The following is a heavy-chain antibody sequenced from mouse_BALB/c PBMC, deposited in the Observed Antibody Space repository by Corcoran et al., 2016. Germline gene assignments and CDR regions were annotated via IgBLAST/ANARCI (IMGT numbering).Heavy chain of an antibody. CDR3: ARMRASDYGGWYFDG. Sequence: EVQLQQSGPELVKPGASMKISCKASGYSFTGYTMNWVKQSHGKNLEWLGLINPYNGGTSYNQKFKGKATLTVDKSSSTAYMELLSLTYEDSAVYYCARMRASDYGGWYFDGWGAGTTVTVSS. D-gene: IGHD2-4*01. CDR2: INPYNGGT. J-gene: IGHJ1*01. V-gene: IGHV1-18*01. CDR1: GYSFTGYT.